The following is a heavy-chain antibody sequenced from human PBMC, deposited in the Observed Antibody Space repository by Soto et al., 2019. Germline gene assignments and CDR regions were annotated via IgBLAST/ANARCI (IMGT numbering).Heavy chain of an antibody. D-gene: IGHD3-22*01. CDR3: ARETDYYDSSGYYLFDY. J-gene: IGHJ4*02. Sequence: QVQLQESGPGLVKPSQTLSLTCTVSGGSISSGGYYWSWIRQHPGKGLEWIGYIYYSGSTYYNPSLTSRVTISVDTSKNPFSLKLSSVTAADTAVYYCARETDYYDSSGYYLFDYWGQGTLVTVSS. V-gene: IGHV4-31*03. CDR2: IYYSGST. CDR1: GGSISSGGYY.